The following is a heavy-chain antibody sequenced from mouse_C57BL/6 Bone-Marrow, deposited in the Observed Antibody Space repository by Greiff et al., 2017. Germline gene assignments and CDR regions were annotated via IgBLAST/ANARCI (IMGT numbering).Heavy chain of an antibody. CDR2: ISYDGSN. J-gene: IGHJ3*01. Sequence: DVKLQESGPGLVKPSQSLSLTCSVTGYSITSGYYWNWIRQFPGNKLEWMGYISYDGSNNYNPSLNNRISITRDTSKNQFSLKLNSVTTEDTATYYCARDMGYGSSYGFAYWGQGTLVTVSA. D-gene: IGHD1-1*01. CDR1: GYSITSGYY. V-gene: IGHV3-6*01. CDR3: ARDMGYGSSYGFAY.